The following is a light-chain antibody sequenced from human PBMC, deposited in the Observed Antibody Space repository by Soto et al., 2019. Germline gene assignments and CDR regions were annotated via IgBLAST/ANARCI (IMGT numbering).Light chain of an antibody. CDR3: FSYTTSSTLV. CDR1: SSDVGGYNY. V-gene: IGLV2-14*01. CDR2: EVS. J-gene: IGLJ3*02. Sequence: QSALTQPASVSGSPGQSITISCTGTSSDVGGYNYVSWYQQHPAKAPKLMIYEVSNRPSGVSHRFSGSKSGNTASLTISGLQAEDEANYYCFSYTTSSTLVFGGGTKLTVL.